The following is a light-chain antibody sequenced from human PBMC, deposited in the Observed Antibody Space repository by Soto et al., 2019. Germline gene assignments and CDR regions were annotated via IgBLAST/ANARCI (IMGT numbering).Light chain of an antibody. J-gene: IGKJ1*01. V-gene: IGKV3-20*01. CDR1: QSVSSSY. CDR3: QPYGSSSWT. CDR2: GAS. Sequence: EIVLTQSPGTLSLSPGERATLSCRASQSVSSSYLAWYQQKPGQAPRLLIYGASSRATGIPDRFSGSGSGTDFTLTIRRLEHEDFAVYYCQPYGSSSWTFGQGTKVEIK.